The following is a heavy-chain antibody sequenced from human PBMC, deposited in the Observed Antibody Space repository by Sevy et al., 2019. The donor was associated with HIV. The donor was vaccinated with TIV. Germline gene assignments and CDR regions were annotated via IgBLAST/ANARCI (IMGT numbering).Heavy chain of an antibody. J-gene: IGHJ6*02. CDR2: ISYDGSNK. CDR1: GFTFSSYG. Sequence: GVSLRLSCAASGFTFSSYGMHWVRQAPGKGLEWVAVISYDGSNKYYADSVKGRFTISRDNSKNTLYLQMNSLRAEDTAVYYCAKEHKAGRDPYYYYGMDVWGQGTTVTVSS. D-gene: IGHD6-19*01. CDR3: AKEHKAGRDPYYYYGMDV. V-gene: IGHV3-30*18.